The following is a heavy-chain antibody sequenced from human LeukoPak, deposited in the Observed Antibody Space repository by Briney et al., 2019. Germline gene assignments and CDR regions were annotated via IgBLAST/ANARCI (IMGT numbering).Heavy chain of an antibody. CDR3: ARGPRGVKAILGAFDI. CDR1: GDSISSGSYL. J-gene: IGHJ3*02. CDR2: TYIGGDT. Sequence: SQTLSLTCTVSGDSISSGSYLWSWIRQPAGKGLEWIGRTYIGGDTNYNPSLKSRVTISLDTSKNQISLRLSSVTAADTAVYYCARGPRGVKAILGAFDIWGQGTTVTVSS. V-gene: IGHV4-61*02. D-gene: IGHD2-21*01.